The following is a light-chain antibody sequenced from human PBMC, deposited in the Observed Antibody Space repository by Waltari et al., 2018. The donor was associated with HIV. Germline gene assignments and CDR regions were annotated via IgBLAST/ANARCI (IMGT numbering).Light chain of an antibody. CDR3: SSYAGSNNLV. Sequence: QSALTQPPSASGSPGQSVTISCTGTSSDVGGYTFVSWYQQHPGKAPKLMIFEVTKLPSGVPARFSGSKTGNTASLTVSGLQADDEADYYCSSYAGSNNLVFGGGTKLTVL. V-gene: IGLV2-8*01. CDR2: EVT. CDR1: SSDVGGYTF. J-gene: IGLJ2*01.